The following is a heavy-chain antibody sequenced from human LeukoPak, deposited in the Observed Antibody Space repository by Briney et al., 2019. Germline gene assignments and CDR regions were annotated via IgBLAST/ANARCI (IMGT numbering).Heavy chain of an antibody. CDR1: GFTFSSYW. CDR3: ARGGFEYQLLSYYGMDV. CDR2: IKQDGSEK. Sequence: GGSLRLSCAASGFTFSSYWMSWVRRAPGKGLEWVANIKQDGSEKYYVDSVKGRFTISRDNAKNSLYLQMNSLRAEDTAVYYCARGGFEYQLLSYYGMDVWGQGATVTVSS. V-gene: IGHV3-7*01. J-gene: IGHJ6*02. D-gene: IGHD2-2*01.